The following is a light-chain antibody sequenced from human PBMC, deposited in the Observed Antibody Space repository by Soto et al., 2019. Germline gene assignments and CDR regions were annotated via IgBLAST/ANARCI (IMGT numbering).Light chain of an antibody. CDR1: SNDVGYHNY. Sequence: QSALTQPPSASGSPGQSVTISCTGTSNDVGYHNYVSWYQQHPGKAPKLIIYEVSKRPSGVPDRFSGSKSGNTASLTVSGLQAEDEAEYYCCSYAGSNTFTDVFGTGTQLTVL. CDR2: EVS. J-gene: IGLJ1*01. V-gene: IGLV2-8*01. CDR3: CSYAGSNTFTDV.